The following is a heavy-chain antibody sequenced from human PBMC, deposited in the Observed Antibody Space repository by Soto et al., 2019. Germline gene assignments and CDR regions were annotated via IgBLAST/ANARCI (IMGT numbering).Heavy chain of an antibody. V-gene: IGHV4-59*01. CDR3: ARTVTTKSVGCWFDP. D-gene: IGHD4-17*01. J-gene: IGHJ5*02. CDR2: IYYSGST. Sequence: PSETLSLTCTVSGGSISSYYWSWIRQPPGKGLEWIGYIYYSGSTNYNPSLKSRVTISVDTSKNQFSLELSSVTAADTAVYYCARTVTTKSVGCWFDPWGQGALVTVSS. CDR1: GGSISSYY.